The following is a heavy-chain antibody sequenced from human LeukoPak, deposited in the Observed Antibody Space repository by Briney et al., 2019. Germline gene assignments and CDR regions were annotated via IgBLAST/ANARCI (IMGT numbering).Heavy chain of an antibody. CDR2: IWDDGSKK. CDR3: ARVRGSCSGGTCYFDY. V-gene: IGHV3-33*07. J-gene: IGHJ4*02. D-gene: IGHD2-15*01. Sequence: GGSLRLSCVGSGFTFRGYGMFWVRQAPGKGLEWVAIIWDDGSKKYYEDSVRGRFTISRDDSKNTLFLQVNSLRAEDTAVYYCARVRGSCSGGTCYFDYWGQGTLVTVSS. CDR1: GFTFRGYG.